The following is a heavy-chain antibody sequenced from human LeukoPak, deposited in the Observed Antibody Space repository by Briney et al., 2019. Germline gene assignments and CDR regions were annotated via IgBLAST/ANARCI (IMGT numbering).Heavy chain of an antibody. J-gene: IGHJ6*03. CDR3: ARVLSHYYSYMDV. CDR1: GVSISSYY. Sequence: SETLSLTCTVSGVSISSYYWSWIRQPPGKGLEWVGDIYYSVGTNYNPPLKSRVTISVDTPKNQFSLTLSSVTAADTAVYYCARVLSHYYSYMDVWGKGSTVTV. V-gene: IGHV4-59*01. CDR2: IYYSVGT. D-gene: IGHD2-15*01.